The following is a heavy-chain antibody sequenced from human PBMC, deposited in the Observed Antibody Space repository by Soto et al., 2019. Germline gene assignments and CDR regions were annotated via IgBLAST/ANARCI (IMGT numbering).Heavy chain of an antibody. V-gene: IGHV1-8*01. Sequence: QVQLVQSGAEVKKPGASVKVSCQASGYSFTTYDINWVRQATGQGLEWLGWMNPNSGKAGYAQKLQGRVTLTRNTPISTAYMEVSSLTSEDTAVYYCARALPSDYGREIFYYYGMDVWGQGTSVIVS. J-gene: IGHJ6*02. CDR3: ARALPSDYGREIFYYYGMDV. CDR2: MNPNSGKA. D-gene: IGHD4-17*01. CDR1: GYSFTTYD.